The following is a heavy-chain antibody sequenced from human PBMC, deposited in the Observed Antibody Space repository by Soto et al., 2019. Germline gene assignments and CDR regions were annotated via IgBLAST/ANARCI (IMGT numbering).Heavy chain of an antibody. CDR2: INPNSGGT. CDR1: GYTFTGYY. V-gene: IGHV1-2*04. D-gene: IGHD5-18*01. Sequence: ASLKVSCKASGYTFTGYYMHWVRQAPGQGLEWMGWINPNSGGTNYAQKFQGWFTMTRDTSISTAYMELSRLRSDDTDVYFWARADTDMVAYYFDYWGQGTLVTVSS. CDR3: ARADTDMVAYYFDY. J-gene: IGHJ4*02.